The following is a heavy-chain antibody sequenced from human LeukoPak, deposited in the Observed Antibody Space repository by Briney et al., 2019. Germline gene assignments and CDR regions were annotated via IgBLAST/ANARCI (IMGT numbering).Heavy chain of an antibody. D-gene: IGHD6-13*01. CDR3: AREERAAAGYEVDY. J-gene: IGHJ4*02. CDR2: ISSSSSTI. Sequence: GGSLRLSCAASRFTFSSYSMNWVRQAPGKGLEWVSYISSSSSTIYYADSVKGRFTISRDNAKNSLYLQMNSLRAEDTAVYYCAREERAAAGYEVDYWGQGTLVTVSS. CDR1: RFTFSSYS. V-gene: IGHV3-48*01.